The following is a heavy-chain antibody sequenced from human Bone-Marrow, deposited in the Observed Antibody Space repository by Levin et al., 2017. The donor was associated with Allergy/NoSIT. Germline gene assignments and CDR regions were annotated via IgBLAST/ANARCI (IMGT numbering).Heavy chain of an antibody. CDR2: VYNSGST. CDR1: GDSMTSSDYY. D-gene: IGHD2-15*01. J-gene: IGHJ4*02. Sequence: SETLSLTCSVSGDSMTSSDYYWHWIRQTPGKGLEWIGYVYNSGSTIYSPSLKSRLSISIDTSKNHFSLKLDSVTAADTAVYYCARGRAEVSSWWNFDYWGQGILVSVSS. V-gene: IGHV4-30-4*01. CDR3: ARGRAEVSSWWNFDY.